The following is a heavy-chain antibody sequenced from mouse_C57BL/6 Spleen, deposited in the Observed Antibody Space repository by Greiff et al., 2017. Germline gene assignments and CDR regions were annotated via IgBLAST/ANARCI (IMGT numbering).Heavy chain of an antibody. CDR2: ISSGGSYT. CDR1: GFTFSSYG. J-gene: IGHJ2*01. V-gene: IGHV5-6*01. CDR3: ARLVDYFDY. Sequence: EVNLVESGGDLVKPGGSLKLSCAASGFTFSSYGMSWVRQTPDKRLEWVATISSGGSYTYYPDSVKGRFTISRDNAKNTLYLQMSSLKSEDTAMYYCARLVDYFDYWGQGTTLTVSS.